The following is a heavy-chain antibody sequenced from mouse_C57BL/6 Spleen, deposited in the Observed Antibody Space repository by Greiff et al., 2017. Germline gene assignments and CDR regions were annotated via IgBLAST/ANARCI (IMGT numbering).Heavy chain of an antibody. J-gene: IGHJ2*01. D-gene: IGHD4-1*01. CDR1: GFTFSSYT. Sequence: EVMLVESGGGLVKPGGSLKLSCAASGFTFSSYTMSWVRQTPEKRLEWVATISGGGGNTYYPDSVKGRFPISRDNAKNTLYLQMSSLRSEDTALYYCASINLRWDVFDYWGQGTTLTVSS. CDR3: ASINLRWDVFDY. V-gene: IGHV5-9*01. CDR2: ISGGGGNT.